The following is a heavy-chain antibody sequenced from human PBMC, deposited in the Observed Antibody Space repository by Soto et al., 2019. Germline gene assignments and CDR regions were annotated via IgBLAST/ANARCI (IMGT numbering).Heavy chain of an antibody. CDR2: INPDGSGK. V-gene: IGHV3-7*01. CDR1: GFTFSSYW. CDR3: ARTMTARTDDY. J-gene: IGHJ4*02. Sequence: EVHLVESGGGLVLPGGSLRLSCAASGFTFSSYWMSWVRQTPGKGLEWVGNINPDGSGKYYVDSVRVRFTISRDNAANSLYLQMTSLRAEDTAVYYCARTMTARTDDYWGQGTLVTVSS. D-gene: IGHD3-22*01.